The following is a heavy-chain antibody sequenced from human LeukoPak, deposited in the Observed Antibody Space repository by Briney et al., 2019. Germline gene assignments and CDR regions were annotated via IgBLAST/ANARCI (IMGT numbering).Heavy chain of an antibody. Sequence: SETLSLTCTVSGGSISNYYWSWIRQPAGKGLEWIGRIYTSGNTNYNPSLKSRVTMSVGTSKNQFSLKLSSVTAADTAVYYCARERGSGWYDMAIDYWGQGTLVTVSS. CDR1: GGSISNYY. CDR3: ARERGSGWYDMAIDY. CDR2: IYTSGNT. J-gene: IGHJ4*02. V-gene: IGHV4-4*07. D-gene: IGHD6-19*01.